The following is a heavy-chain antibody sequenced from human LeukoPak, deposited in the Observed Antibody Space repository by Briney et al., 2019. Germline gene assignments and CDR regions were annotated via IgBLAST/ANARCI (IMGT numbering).Heavy chain of an antibody. D-gene: IGHD2-21*01. CDR3: ATVLLGAFDI. CDR2: ISSSSSYT. CDR1: GFTFSDYY. V-gene: IGHV3-11*06. J-gene: IGHJ3*02. Sequence: GGSLRLSCAASGFTFSDYYMSWIRQAPGKGLEWVSYISSSSSYTNYADSVKGRFTISRDNAKNSLHLQMNSLRAEDTAVYYCATVLLGAFDIWGQGTMVTVSS.